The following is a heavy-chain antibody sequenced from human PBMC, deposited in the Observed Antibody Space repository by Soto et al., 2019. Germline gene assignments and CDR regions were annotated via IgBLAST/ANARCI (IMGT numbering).Heavy chain of an antibody. V-gene: IGHV3-33*01. J-gene: IGHJ4*02. CDR3: ARAGGMGATDD. Sequence: QVQLVESGGGVVQPGRSLRLSCAASGFTFSSYGMHWVRQAPGKGLEWVAVIWYDGSNKYYADSVKGRFTISRDNSKNTLYLQMNSLRVEDTAVYYCARAGGMGATDDWGQGTLVTVSS. D-gene: IGHD1-26*01. CDR1: GFTFSSYG. CDR2: IWYDGSNK.